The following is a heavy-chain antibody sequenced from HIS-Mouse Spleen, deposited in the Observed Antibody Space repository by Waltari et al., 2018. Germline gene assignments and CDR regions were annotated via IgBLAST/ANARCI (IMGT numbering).Heavy chain of an antibody. CDR2: IYYSAST. Sequence: QVQLQESGPGLVKPSQTLSLTCTVSGGSISSGGYYWSWIRQHPGKGLEWIGYIYYSASTYYSPALKSRVTISVDTSKTQFSLKLSSVTAADTAVYYCARSPYYDFWSGYSDNWFDPWGQGTLVTVSS. D-gene: IGHD3-3*01. CDR3: ARSPYYDFWSGYSDNWFDP. V-gene: IGHV4-31*03. CDR1: GGSISSGGYY. J-gene: IGHJ5*02.